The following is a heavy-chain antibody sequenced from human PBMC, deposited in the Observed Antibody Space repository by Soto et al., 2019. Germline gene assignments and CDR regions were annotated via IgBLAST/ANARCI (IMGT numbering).Heavy chain of an antibody. CDR2: IYHSGTT. Sequence: QLQLQESGSGLVKPSQTLSLTCDVSGDSISSGGYSWNWIRQPPGKGLEWIGYIYHSGTTYYNPSLKSRVTSSVHRSKNQFSLNLNSVTAADTAVYYCARADYDILTGRLGYYFAYWGQGALVTVSS. J-gene: IGHJ4*02. CDR3: ARADYDILTGRLGYYFAY. D-gene: IGHD3-9*01. V-gene: IGHV4-30-2*01. CDR1: GDSISSGGYS.